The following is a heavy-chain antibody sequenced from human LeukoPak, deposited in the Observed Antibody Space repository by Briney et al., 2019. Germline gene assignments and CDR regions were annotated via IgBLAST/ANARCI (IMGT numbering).Heavy chain of an antibody. V-gene: IGHV1-18*01. CDR2: ISAHNGNT. Sequence: GASVKVSFKASGYTFTSYAISWVRQAPGQGLEAMGWISAHNGNTKYAQKFQGRVTMTTDTSTNTAYMELRSLTSDDTAVYYCARDTNFWSGYMGDAFDLWGQGTMVTVSS. CDR3: ARDTNFWSGYMGDAFDL. CDR1: GYTFTSYA. J-gene: IGHJ3*01. D-gene: IGHD3-3*01.